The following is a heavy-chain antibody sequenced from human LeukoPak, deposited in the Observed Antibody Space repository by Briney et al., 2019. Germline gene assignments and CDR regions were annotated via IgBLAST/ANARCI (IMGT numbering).Heavy chain of an antibody. CDR1: GYTFTSYD. J-gene: IGHJ5*02. D-gene: IGHD3-22*01. CDR2: MNPNSGNT. Sequence: ASVKVSCKASGYTFTSYDINWVRQATGQGLEWMGWMNPNSGNTGYAQKFQGRATMTRNTSISTAYMELSSLRSEDTAVYYCASGPDSSGYYLDWFDPWGQGTLVTVSS. V-gene: IGHV1-8*01. CDR3: ASGPDSSGYYLDWFDP.